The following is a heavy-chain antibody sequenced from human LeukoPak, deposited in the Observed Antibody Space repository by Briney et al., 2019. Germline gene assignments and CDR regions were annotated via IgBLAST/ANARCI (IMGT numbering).Heavy chain of an antibody. CDR1: GFSLGTSGVG. Sequence: SGPTLVKPTQTLTLTCTFSGFSLGTSGVGVGWIRQPPGKALEWLALIYWDDDKRYSPSLKSRLTITKDTSKNQVVLTMTNMDPVDTATYYCARHESNMVRGVIITAKLSDYYFDYWGQGTLVTVSS. V-gene: IGHV2-5*02. J-gene: IGHJ4*02. CDR3: ARHESNMVRGVIITAKLSDYYFDY. D-gene: IGHD3-10*01. CDR2: IYWDDDK.